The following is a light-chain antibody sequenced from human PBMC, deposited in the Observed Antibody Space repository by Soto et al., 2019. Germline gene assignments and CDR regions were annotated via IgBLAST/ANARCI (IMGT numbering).Light chain of an antibody. Sequence: DIQMTQSPSTLSASVGDRVTITCRASQSISSWLAWYQQKPGKAPNLLIYDASNLESGVPSRFSGSGSGTDFTLTISSLQLEDFATYYCQQNYSTPLAFGGGTKVDIK. CDR2: DAS. CDR1: QSISSW. J-gene: IGKJ4*01. V-gene: IGKV1-5*01. CDR3: QQNYSTPLA.